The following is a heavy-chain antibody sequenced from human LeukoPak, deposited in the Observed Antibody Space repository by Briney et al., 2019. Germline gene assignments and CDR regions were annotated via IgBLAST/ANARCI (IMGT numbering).Heavy chain of an antibody. CDR3: ARGVTLYTGSYYSPHRPFDY. CDR1: AGSLSGHY. CDR2: INHSGST. Sequence: SETLSLTCGVYAGSLSGHYWSWVRQPPGKGLEWIGDINHSGSTNYNPSVKSRVSISIDPSMNQFSLNLSSVTAADTAVYFCARGVTLYTGSYYSPHRPFDYWGQGTLVTVSS. J-gene: IGHJ4*02. D-gene: IGHD1-26*01. V-gene: IGHV4-34*01.